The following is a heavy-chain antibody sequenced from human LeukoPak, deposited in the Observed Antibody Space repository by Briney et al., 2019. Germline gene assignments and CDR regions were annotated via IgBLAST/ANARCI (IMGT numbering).Heavy chain of an antibody. V-gene: IGHV4-34*01. J-gene: IGHJ4*02. CDR3: VAYCSGGSCSFDY. D-gene: IGHD2-15*01. CDR2: INHSGST. CDR1: GGSFSGYY. Sequence: PSETLSLTCAVYGGSFSGYYWSWIRQPPGKGLEWIGEINHSGSTNYNPSLKSRVTISVDTSKNQFSLKLSSVTAADTAVYYCVAYCSGGSCSFDYWGQGTLVTVSS.